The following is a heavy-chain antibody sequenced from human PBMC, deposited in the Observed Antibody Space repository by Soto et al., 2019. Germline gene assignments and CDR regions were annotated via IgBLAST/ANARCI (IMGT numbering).Heavy chain of an antibody. CDR3: ARNDRYCSGGSCYPVGMDV. V-gene: IGHV4-39*01. CDR1: GGSISSSSYY. J-gene: IGHJ6*02. Sequence: QLQLQESGPGLVKPSETLSLTCTVSGGSISSSSYYWGWIRQPPGKGLEWIGSIYYSGSTYYNPSLKSRVTISVDTSKNQFSLKLSSVTAADTAVYYCARNDRYCSGGSCYPVGMDVWGQGTTVTVSS. CDR2: IYYSGST. D-gene: IGHD2-15*01.